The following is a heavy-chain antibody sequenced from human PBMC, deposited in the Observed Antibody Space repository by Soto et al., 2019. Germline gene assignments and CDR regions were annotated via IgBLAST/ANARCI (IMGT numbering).Heavy chain of an antibody. J-gene: IGHJ6*03. CDR2: ITWHSDGM. CDR1: GFNFNDHG. Sequence: DVQLVESGGGLVQPGRSLRLSCIASGFNFNDHGMHWVRQAPGKGLEWVSGITWHSDGMGYADSVKGRFTISRDNAKNSLYLQMNSLRVEDTALYYCAKEDSGFSGYMDVWGKGTTVTVS. CDR3: AKEDSGFSGYMDV. V-gene: IGHV3-9*01. D-gene: IGHD3-10*01.